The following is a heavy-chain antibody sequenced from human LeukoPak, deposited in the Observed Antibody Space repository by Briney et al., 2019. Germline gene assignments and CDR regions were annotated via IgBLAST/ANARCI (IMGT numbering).Heavy chain of an antibody. D-gene: IGHD4/OR15-4a*01. CDR1: GFAFSRSG. CDR3: ARGAGAIDY. V-gene: IGHV3-30*03. J-gene: IGHJ4*02. Sequence: GRSLRLSCAASGFAFSRSGMHWVRQAPGKGLEGVALISHDGTNKNHADSAKGRFTITRHNSNNTLYLQMSSLRAEDTAVYYCARGAGAIDYWGQGTLVTVSS. CDR2: ISHDGTNK.